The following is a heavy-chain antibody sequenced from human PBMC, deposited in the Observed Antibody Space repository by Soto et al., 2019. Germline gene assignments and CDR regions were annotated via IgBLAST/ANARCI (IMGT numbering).Heavy chain of an antibody. D-gene: IGHD3-22*01. CDR2: LSVYNGNT. Sequence: QVHLVQSGAEVKKPGASVKVSCKASGYSFASYGISWVRQAPGQGLEWMGWLSVYNGNTNYAQKFQGRVSMTTDTSTSTAYIELRKLRSDDTALYYCARDQSIVMIVGAKNDAFDLWRQGTKVTVSS. CDR3: ARDQSIVMIVGAKNDAFDL. J-gene: IGHJ3*01. CDR1: GYSFASYG. V-gene: IGHV1-18*01.